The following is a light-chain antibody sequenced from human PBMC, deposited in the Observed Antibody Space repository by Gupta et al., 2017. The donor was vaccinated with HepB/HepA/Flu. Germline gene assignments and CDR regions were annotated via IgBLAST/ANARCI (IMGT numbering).Light chain of an antibody. CDR1: SGSIASNY. Sequence: NFMLTQPHSVSESPGKTVTISCTRSSGSIASNYVQWYQQRPGSAPTTVIYEDNQRPSGVPDRFSGSIDSSYNSASLTISGLKTEDEAYYYCQSYDSSNQVFGGGTKLTVL. CDR3: QSYDSSNQV. V-gene: IGLV6-57*03. CDR2: EDN. J-gene: IGLJ2*01.